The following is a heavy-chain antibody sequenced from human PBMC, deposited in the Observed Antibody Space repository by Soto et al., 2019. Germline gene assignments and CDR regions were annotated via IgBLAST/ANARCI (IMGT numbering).Heavy chain of an antibody. CDR3: ARQGGRWLPGVDY. CDR2: IYPGDSDT. V-gene: IGHV5-51*01. Sequence: VESLKISCKGSGYSFTSYWIGWVRQMPGKGLEWMGNIYPGDSDTRYSPSFQGQVTISADKSISTAYLQWSSLKASDTAMYYCARQGGRWLPGVDYWGQGTLVTVSS. CDR1: GYSFTSYW. J-gene: IGHJ4*02. D-gene: IGHD1-26*01.